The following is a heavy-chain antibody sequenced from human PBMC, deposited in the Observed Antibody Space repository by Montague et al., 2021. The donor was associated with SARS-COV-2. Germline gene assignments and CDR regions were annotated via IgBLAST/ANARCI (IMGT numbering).Heavy chain of an antibody. Sequence: SETLSLTCAVYGGSFSGYYWSWIRQPPGKGLEWIGEINHSGSTNYNPSLKGRVTISVDTSKNQSSLKLSSVTAADTAVYYCARGGGYSYGGIDYWGQGTLVTVSS. V-gene: IGHV4-34*01. CDR1: GGSFSGYY. D-gene: IGHD5-18*01. J-gene: IGHJ4*02. CDR3: ARGGGYSYGGIDY. CDR2: INHSGST.